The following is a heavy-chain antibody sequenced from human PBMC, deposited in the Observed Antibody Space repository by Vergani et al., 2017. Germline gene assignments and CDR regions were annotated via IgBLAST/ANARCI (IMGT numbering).Heavy chain of an antibody. Sequence: EVQLVESGGGLVQPGGSLRLSCAASGFTFSDHYMDWVRQAPGKGLEWVGRTRNKFKNYTTEYAASVKGRFTISRDDSKNSLYLQMSSLKVEDTGVYYCAREMSNEGFDYWGQGTRVTVS. J-gene: IGHJ4*02. CDR2: TRNKFKNYTT. CDR3: AREMSNEGFDY. V-gene: IGHV3-72*01. D-gene: IGHD4-11*01. CDR1: GFTFSDHY.